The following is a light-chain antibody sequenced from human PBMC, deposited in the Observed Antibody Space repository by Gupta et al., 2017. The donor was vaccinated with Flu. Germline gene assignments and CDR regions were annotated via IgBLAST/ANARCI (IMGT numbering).Light chain of an antibody. Sequence: SPGQTASITCSGDNLGDKYAFWYQQKPGQSPVLVIYKDTKRPSGIPERFSGSNSGNTATLTISGTQAMDEADYYCQAWDSTTGVFGTGTKVTVL. CDR2: KDT. V-gene: IGLV3-1*01. CDR3: QAWDSTTGV. CDR1: NLGDKY. J-gene: IGLJ1*01.